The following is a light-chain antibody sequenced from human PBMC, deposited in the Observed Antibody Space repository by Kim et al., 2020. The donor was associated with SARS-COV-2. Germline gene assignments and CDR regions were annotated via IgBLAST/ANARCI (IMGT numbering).Light chain of an antibody. CDR1: NLGEKY. J-gene: IGLJ2*01. Sequence: SYELTQPPSVSVSPGQTASISCFGYNLGEKYTSWYQQQPGQSPILVIYQDGRRPSGIPERFSGSISGNTATLTISETQAMDEADYYCQTWDNSIAIFGGGTQLTVL. V-gene: IGLV3-1*01. CDR3: QTWDNSIAI. CDR2: QDG.